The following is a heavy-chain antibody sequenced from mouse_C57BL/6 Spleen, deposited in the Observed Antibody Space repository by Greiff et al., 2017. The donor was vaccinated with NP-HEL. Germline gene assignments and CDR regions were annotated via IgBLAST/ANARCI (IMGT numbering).Heavy chain of an antibody. CDR1: GYAFSSSW. J-gene: IGHJ4*01. D-gene: IGHD2-3*01. V-gene: IGHV1-82*01. CDR3: ARGDGYYPEDY. Sequence: VQLQQSGPELVKPGASVKISCKASGYAFSSSWMNWVKQRPGKGLEWIGRIYPGDGDTNYNGKFKGKATLTADKSSSTAYMQLSSLTSEDSAVYFCARGDGYYPEDYWGQGTSVTVSS. CDR2: IYPGDGDT.